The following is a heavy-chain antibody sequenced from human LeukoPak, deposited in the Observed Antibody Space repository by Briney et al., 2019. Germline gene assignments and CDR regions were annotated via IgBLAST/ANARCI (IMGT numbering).Heavy chain of an antibody. V-gene: IGHV3-23*01. J-gene: IGHJ5*02. D-gene: IGHD3-10*01. CDR1: GFTFSSYA. Sequence: GGSLRLSCAASGFTFSSYAMSWVRQAPGKGLEWVSALSGSGGSTYYADSGKGRFTISRDNFKNTLYLQMNSLRAEDTPVYYCAKGHILLWFVAWGQGTLVTVSS. CDR2: LSGSGGST. CDR3: AKGHILLWFVA.